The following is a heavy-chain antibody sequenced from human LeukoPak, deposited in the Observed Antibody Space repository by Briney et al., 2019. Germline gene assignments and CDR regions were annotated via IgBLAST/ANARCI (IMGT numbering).Heavy chain of an antibody. CDR1: GYTFTNYW. V-gene: IGHV5-51*01. CDR2: IYPGDSDT. D-gene: IGHD6-13*01. CDR3: ARGSRIAAADY. J-gene: IGHJ4*02. Sequence: GESLKISCKGSGYTFTNYWIGWVRQMPGKGLEWMEIIYPGDSDTRYSPSFQGQVTISADKSISTAYLQWSSLKASDTAMYYCARGSRIAAADYWGQGTLVTVSS.